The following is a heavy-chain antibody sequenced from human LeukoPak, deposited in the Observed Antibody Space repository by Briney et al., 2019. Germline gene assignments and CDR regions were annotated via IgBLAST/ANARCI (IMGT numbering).Heavy chain of an antibody. CDR3: ARDRHSGHFD. V-gene: IGHV3-7*01. CDR2: IKEDGSEK. Sequence: GGSLRLSCAASGFTFSSYAMSWVREVPGKGLEWVANIKEDGSEKYSVDSMKGRFTIFRDNAKNSLYLQMNSLRAEDTAIYYCARDRHSGHFDWGQGTLVTVSS. J-gene: IGHJ4*02. CDR1: GFTFSSYA. D-gene: IGHD1-26*01.